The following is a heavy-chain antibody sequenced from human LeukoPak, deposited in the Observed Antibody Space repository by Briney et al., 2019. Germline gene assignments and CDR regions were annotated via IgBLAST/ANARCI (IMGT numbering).Heavy chain of an antibody. Sequence: GGSLRLSCAASGFTFSSYAMSWVRQAPGKGPEWVSVINGSGSSTNYADSVKGRFTISRDNSKNTLYLQMNSLRADDTAVYYCAKDRSDSSNWYLGDYWGQGTLVTVSS. CDR1: GFTFSSYA. D-gene: IGHD6-13*01. CDR3: AKDRSDSSNWYLGDY. J-gene: IGHJ4*02. CDR2: INGSGSST. V-gene: IGHV3-23*01.